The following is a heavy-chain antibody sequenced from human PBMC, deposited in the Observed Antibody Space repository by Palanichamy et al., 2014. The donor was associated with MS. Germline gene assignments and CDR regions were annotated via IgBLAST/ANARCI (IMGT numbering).Heavy chain of an antibody. J-gene: IGHJ6*02. CDR1: GFSFSNYA. CDR3: AKVLTVTTRFVSYYGMDV. Sequence: QVQLVESGGGVVQPGGSLRLSCDASGFSFSNYAMHWVRQAPGKGLEWVALISYDGIRRFYTDSVKGRFTISRDNSKNTLYLQMNSPRAEDTAVYYCAKVLTVTTRFVSYYGMDVWGQGTTVTVSS. V-gene: IGHV3-30*18. CDR2: ISYDGIRR. D-gene: IGHD4-11*01.